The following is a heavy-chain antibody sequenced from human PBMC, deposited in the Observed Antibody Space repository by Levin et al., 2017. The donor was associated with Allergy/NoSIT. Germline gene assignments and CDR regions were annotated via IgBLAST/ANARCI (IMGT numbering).Heavy chain of an antibody. J-gene: IGHJ4*02. V-gene: IGHV3-23*01. CDR2: ISGSGGST. D-gene: IGHD3-10*01. CDR3: AKSNVLLWFGESRD. Sequence: GESLKISCAASGFTFSSYAMSWVRQAPGKGLEWVSAISGSGGSTYYADSVKGRFTISRDNSKNTLYLQMNSLRAEDTAVYYCAKSNVLLWFGESRDWGQGTLVTVSS. CDR1: GFTFSSYA.